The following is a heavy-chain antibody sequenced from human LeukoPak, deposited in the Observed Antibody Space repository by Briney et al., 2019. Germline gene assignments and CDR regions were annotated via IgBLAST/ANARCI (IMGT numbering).Heavy chain of an antibody. CDR2: ITPSGST. D-gene: IGHD3-22*01. Sequence: SETLSFTCVVYGGSFSGYFWSWIRQPPGKGLEWIGEITPSGSTNYNPSLKSRVSISIDTSKKKLSLRLTSVTAADSAVYYCASSFYYDSRDYWGQGTLVTVSS. J-gene: IGHJ4*02. V-gene: IGHV4-34*01. CDR3: ASSFYYDSRDY. CDR1: GGSFSGYF.